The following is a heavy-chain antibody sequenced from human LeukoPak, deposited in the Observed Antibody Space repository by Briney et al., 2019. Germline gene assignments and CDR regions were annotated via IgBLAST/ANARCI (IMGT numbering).Heavy chain of an antibody. CDR1: GYTFTSYG. CDR2: ISAYNGNT. V-gene: IGHV1-18*01. CDR3: ARGLMTAPWYYYMDV. J-gene: IGHJ6*03. Sequence: ASVKVSCKASGYTFTSYGISWVRQAPGQGLEWMGWISAYNGNTNYAQKLQGRVTMTTDTSTSTAYMELRSLRSDDTAVYYCARGLMTAPWYYYMDVWGKGTTVTISS.